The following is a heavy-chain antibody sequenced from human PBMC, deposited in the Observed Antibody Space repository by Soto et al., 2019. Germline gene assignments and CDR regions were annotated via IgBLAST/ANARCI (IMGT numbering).Heavy chain of an antibody. CDR2: IIPIFGTA. Sequence: SVKVSCKASGGTFSSYAISWVRQAPGQGLEWMGGIIPIFGTANYAQKFQGRVTITADESTSTAYMELSSLRSEDTAVYYCAAPRDCSGGSCYSKYYYGMDVWGQGTTVTVSS. CDR3: AAPRDCSGGSCYSKYYYGMDV. D-gene: IGHD2-15*01. V-gene: IGHV1-69*13. CDR1: GGTFSSYA. J-gene: IGHJ6*02.